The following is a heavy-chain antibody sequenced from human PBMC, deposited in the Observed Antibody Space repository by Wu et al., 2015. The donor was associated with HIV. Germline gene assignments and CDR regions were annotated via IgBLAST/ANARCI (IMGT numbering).Heavy chain of an antibody. D-gene: IGHD2-2*01. V-gene: IGHV1-2*02. CDR3: ASALGSVVPAAYAFDI. Sequence: QVQLVQSGAEVKKPGASVKVSCKASGYTFTGYYMHWVRQAPGQGLEWMGWINPNSGGTNYAQKFQGRVTMTRDTSISTAYMELSRLRSDDTAVYYCASALGSVVPAAYAFDIWGQGTMVTVSS. CDR2: INPNSGGT. J-gene: IGHJ3*02. CDR1: GYTFTGYY.